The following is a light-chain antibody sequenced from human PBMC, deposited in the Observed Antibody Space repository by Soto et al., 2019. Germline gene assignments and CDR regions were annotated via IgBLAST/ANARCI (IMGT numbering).Light chain of an antibody. Sequence: EIVMTQSPATLSVSPGERATLSCRASQNVLSNLAWYQQKPGQAPRLLIYGASTRATGLPARFSGSGSGTDFTLTISSLQSEDFAVYYCQQYNNWPITFGQGTRLEIK. CDR1: QNVLSN. J-gene: IGKJ5*01. V-gene: IGKV3-15*01. CDR2: GAS. CDR3: QQYNNWPIT.